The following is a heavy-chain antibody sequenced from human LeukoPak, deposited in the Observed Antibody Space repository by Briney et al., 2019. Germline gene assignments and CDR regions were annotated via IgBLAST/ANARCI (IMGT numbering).Heavy chain of an antibody. CDR3: ARGRGADYGGNSGYFDY. V-gene: IGHV3-53*01. CDR1: GFTVSTTY. J-gene: IGHJ4*02. D-gene: IGHD4-23*01. CDR2: IYVDGRT. Sequence: GGSLRLSCAASGFTVSTTYMSWVRQAPGKGLEWVSLIYVDGRTYYADSVKGRFTISRDNPKNTLYVQMNSLRAEDTAVYYCARGRGADYGGNSGYFDYWGQGTLVTVSS.